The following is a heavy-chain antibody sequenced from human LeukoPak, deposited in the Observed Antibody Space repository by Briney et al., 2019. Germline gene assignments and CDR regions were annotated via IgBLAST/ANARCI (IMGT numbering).Heavy chain of an antibody. D-gene: IGHD1-26*01. CDR2: SYYSGGT. CDR3: ARVGSGNFDY. Sequence: ASETLSLTCTVSGGSISSYFWSWIRQPPGKGLEWIGYSYYSGGTYSNPSLKSRVTISVDTSKNQFSLKLNSVTAADTAVYYCARVGSGNFDYWGQGTLVTVSS. J-gene: IGHJ4*02. CDR1: GGSISSYF. V-gene: IGHV4-59*13.